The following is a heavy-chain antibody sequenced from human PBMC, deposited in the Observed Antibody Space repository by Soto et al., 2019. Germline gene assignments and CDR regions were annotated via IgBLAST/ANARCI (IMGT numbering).Heavy chain of an antibody. Sequence: ASVKVSCKASGYTFTSYYMHWVRQAPGQGLEWMGIINPSGGSTSYAQKFQGRVTRTRETSTSTVYMELSSLRSEDTAVYYCARPATRAAAGGGAFDIWGQGTMVTVSS. J-gene: IGHJ3*02. CDR2: INPSGGST. D-gene: IGHD6-13*01. CDR1: GYTFTSYY. V-gene: IGHV1-46*01. CDR3: ARPATRAAAGGGAFDI.